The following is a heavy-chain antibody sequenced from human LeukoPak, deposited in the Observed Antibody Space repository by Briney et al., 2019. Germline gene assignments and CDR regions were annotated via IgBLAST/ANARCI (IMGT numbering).Heavy chain of an antibody. CDR1: GFTFSSYA. V-gene: IGHV3-30*04. J-gene: IGHJ6*03. D-gene: IGHD3-3*01. CDR3: AREAGYDFWSGFHHPYYYMDV. Sequence: GRSLRLSCAASGFTFSSYAMHWVRQAPGKGLEWVAVISYDGSNKYYADSVKGRFTISRDNSKNTLYLQMNSLRAEDTAVYYCAREAGYDFWSGFHHPYYYMDVWGKGTTVTVSS. CDR2: ISYDGSNK.